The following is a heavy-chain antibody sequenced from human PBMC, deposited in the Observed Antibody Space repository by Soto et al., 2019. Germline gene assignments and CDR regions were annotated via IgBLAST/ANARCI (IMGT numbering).Heavy chain of an antibody. Sequence: GGSLRLSCAASGFSFSSYAMSWVRQAPGKGLEWVSAISGSGSSTYYADSVKGRFTISRDNSKNTLYMQMNSLRAEDKAVYYCAKGGYCSGGTCYWANYFDYWGQGTLVTVSS. J-gene: IGHJ4*02. CDR2: ISGSGSST. CDR1: GFSFSSYA. CDR3: AKGGYCSGGTCYWANYFDY. D-gene: IGHD2-15*01. V-gene: IGHV3-23*01.